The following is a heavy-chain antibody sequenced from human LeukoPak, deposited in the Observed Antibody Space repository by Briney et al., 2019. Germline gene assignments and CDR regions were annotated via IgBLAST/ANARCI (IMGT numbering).Heavy chain of an antibody. J-gene: IGHJ6*03. CDR3: ARDVRAARLSYYYYYMDV. Sequence: SETLSLTCTVSGGSMSSYYWSRIRQPPGKGLEWIGYIYYSGSTNYNPSLKSRVTISVDTSKNQFSLKLSSVTAADTAVYYCARDVRAARLSYYYYYMDVWGKGTTVTVSS. V-gene: IGHV4-59*01. CDR2: IYYSGST. D-gene: IGHD6-6*01. CDR1: GGSMSSYY.